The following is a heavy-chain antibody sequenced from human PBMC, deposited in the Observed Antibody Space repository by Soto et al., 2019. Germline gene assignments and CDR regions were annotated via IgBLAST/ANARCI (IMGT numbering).Heavy chain of an antibody. CDR3: ARDQGSYNSGAQDI. J-gene: IGHJ3*02. V-gene: IGHV4-4*07. D-gene: IGHD6-19*01. Sequence: SETRSLTFTVSGDSIRGFDWGWSRQPAGKALEWIGRINTSGNTNYSPSLNSRVTMTLDTSKNKFSLKLSSVTAADTAVYYCARDQGSYNSGAQDIWGQGTTVTVSS. CDR2: INTSGNT. CDR1: GDSIRGFD.